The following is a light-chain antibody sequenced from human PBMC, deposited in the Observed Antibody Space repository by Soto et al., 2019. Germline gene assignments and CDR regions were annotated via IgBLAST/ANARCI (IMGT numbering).Light chain of an antibody. Sequence: QSVLTQPASVSGSPGQSITISCTGTSSDVGGYNYVSWYQQHPGKAPKLTIYDVSNRPSGVSNRFSGSKSGNTASLTISGLQAEDEADYYCSSYTSSSTQVFGTGTKVTV. V-gene: IGLV2-14*01. CDR3: SSYTSSSTQV. CDR1: SSDVGGYNY. J-gene: IGLJ1*01. CDR2: DVS.